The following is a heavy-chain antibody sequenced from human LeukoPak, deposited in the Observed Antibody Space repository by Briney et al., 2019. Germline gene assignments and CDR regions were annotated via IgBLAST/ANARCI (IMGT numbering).Heavy chain of an antibody. Sequence: PSETLSLTCSVSGGSISLSYYYWGWIRQPPGKALEWIGSVYYSGTTSYNPSLKSRVTISVDMSKNQFSLKLSSVTAADTAVYYCAREPPHIVVSPVHAFDIWGQGTMVTVSS. V-gene: IGHV4-39*07. CDR3: AREPPHIVVSPVHAFDI. J-gene: IGHJ3*02. CDR1: GGSISLSYYY. CDR2: VYYSGTT. D-gene: IGHD2-21*01.